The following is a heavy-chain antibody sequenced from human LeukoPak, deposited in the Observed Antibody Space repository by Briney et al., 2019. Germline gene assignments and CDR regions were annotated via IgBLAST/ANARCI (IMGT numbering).Heavy chain of an antibody. D-gene: IGHD3-22*01. V-gene: IGHV3-30*04. Sequence: GRSLRLSCAASVLSRYAVHWVRQAPGKGLEWVTVISYDGRTKYYADSVKGRFTISRDNSKNTVYLQMNSLRAEDTAVYYCATSYDRSTYQMSWGQGTLVTVSS. J-gene: IGHJ5*02. CDR3: ATSYDRSTYQMS. CDR1: VLSRYA. CDR2: ISYDGRTK.